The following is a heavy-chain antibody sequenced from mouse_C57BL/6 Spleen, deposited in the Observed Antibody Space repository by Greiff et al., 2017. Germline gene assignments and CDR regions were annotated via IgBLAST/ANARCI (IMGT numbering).Heavy chain of an antibody. J-gene: IGHJ3*01. Sequence: EVQLQQSGPELVKPGASVKISCKASGYTFTDYYMNWVKQSHGKSLEWIGDINPNNGGTSYNQKFKGKATLTVDKSSSTAYMELRSLTSEDSAVYYCAKAYDSNSFAYWGQGTLVTVSA. CDR1: GYTFTDYY. CDR2: INPNNGGT. D-gene: IGHD2-5*01. CDR3: AKAYDSNSFAY. V-gene: IGHV1-26*01.